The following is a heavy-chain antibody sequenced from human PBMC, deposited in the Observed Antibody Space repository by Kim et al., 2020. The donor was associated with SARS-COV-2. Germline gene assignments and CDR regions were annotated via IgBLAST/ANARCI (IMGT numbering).Heavy chain of an antibody. J-gene: IGHJ4*02. D-gene: IGHD4-17*01. CDR1: GFLFSNHW. Sequence: GGSLRLSCSASGFLFSNHWMAWVRQTPEKGLESVGKIKEDGSATYLVDSARGRFTMSRDNAKNSLSLQMHNLRGEDTAVYYCARDYGRSFDLWGQGTLVTVSS. CDR2: IKEDGSAT. V-gene: IGHV3-7*01. CDR3: ARDYGRSFDL.